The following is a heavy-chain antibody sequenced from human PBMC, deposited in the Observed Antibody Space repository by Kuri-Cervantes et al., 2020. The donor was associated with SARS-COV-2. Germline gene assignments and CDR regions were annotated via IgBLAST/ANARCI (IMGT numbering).Heavy chain of an antibody. V-gene: IGHV3-48*02. CDR1: GFTFSSYS. CDR2: ISSSSSTI. CDR3: ARDANYGSRLPRKFDY. Sequence: GESLKISCAASGFTFSSYSMNWVRQAPGKGLEWFSYISSSSSTIYYADSVKGRFTISRDNAKNSLYLQMNSLRDEDTAVYYCARDANYGSRLPRKFDYWGQGTLVTVSS. D-gene: IGHD5-12*01. J-gene: IGHJ4*02.